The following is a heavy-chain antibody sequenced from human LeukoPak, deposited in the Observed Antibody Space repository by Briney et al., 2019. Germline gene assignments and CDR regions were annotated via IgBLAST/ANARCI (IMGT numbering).Heavy chain of an antibody. CDR1: GYTFTGYY. CDR2: INPNSGGT. J-gene: IGHJ4*02. D-gene: IGHD3-10*01. Sequence: ASVKVSCKASGYTFTGYYMHWVRQAPGQGLEWMGWINPNSGGTNYAQKFQGRVTMTRDTSISTAYMELSRLRSDDTAVYYCARFRGYDFGDLYFDYWGQGTLVTVSS. V-gene: IGHV1-2*02. CDR3: ARFRGYDFGDLYFDY.